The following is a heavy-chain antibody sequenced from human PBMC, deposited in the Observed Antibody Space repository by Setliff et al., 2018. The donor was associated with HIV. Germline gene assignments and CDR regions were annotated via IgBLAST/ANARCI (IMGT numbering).Heavy chain of an antibody. Sequence: SETLSLTCTVSGGSISNYYWSWIRQPPGKGLEWIGYIYYSGRTNYNPSLKSRVTMSVDTSKNQFSLNLSSVTAADTAVYYCARVGGGYAFDIWGQGTMVTVSS. D-gene: IGHD3-10*01. CDR1: GGSISNYY. V-gene: IGHV4-59*01. CDR3: ARVGGGYAFDI. CDR2: IYYSGRT. J-gene: IGHJ3*02.